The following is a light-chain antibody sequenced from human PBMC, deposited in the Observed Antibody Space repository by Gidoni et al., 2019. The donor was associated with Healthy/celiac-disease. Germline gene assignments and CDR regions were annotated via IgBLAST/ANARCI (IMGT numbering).Light chain of an antibody. Sequence: IVMNQSPDSLAVSLGERATINCKSSQSVLYSSNNKNDLAWYQQKPGQPPKLLIYWESTRESGVPDRFSGSGSGTDFTLTISSLQAEDVAVYYCQQYYSTPYTFGQGTKLEIK. CDR2: WES. V-gene: IGKV4-1*01. J-gene: IGKJ2*01. CDR3: QQYYSTPYT. CDR1: QSVLYSSNNKND.